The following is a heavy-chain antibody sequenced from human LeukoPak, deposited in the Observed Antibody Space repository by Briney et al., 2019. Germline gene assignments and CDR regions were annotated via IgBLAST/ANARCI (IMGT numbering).Heavy chain of an antibody. J-gene: IGHJ4*02. Sequence: SETLSLTCSVSGGSINTTYWRWIRQPPGRGLEWVGSIHYSGSTNYNSSLKGRVTISVDTAKNQFSLKMISVTTADTAVFFWAGGGWYHDCWGQGALVTVSS. D-gene: IGHD6-19*01. CDR1: GGSINTTY. CDR2: IHYSGST. CDR3: AGGGWYHDC. V-gene: IGHV4-59*01.